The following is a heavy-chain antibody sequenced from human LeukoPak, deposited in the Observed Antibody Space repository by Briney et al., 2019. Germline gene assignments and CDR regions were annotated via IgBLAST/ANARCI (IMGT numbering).Heavy chain of an antibody. CDR1: GFTFSTYV. V-gene: IGHV3-64D*06. CDR3: VRGTGY. Sequence: GGSLRLSCSVSGFTFSTYVMHWVRQAPGKGLEYVSAISSNGDNTYYADSVKGRFAISRDNSKNTLYLQMSSPRADDTAVYYCVRGTGYWGQGTLVTVSS. CDR2: ISSNGDNT. J-gene: IGHJ4*02.